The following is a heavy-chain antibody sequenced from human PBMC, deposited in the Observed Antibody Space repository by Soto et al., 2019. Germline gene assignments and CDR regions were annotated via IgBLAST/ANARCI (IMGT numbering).Heavy chain of an antibody. V-gene: IGHV4-59*01. CDR3: ARAHYYRSDIYSRPYYYYYAMDV. D-gene: IGHD3-10*01. CDR2: IHHTGST. Sequence: SETLSLTCTVSGGSISNYYWSWVRQPPGKGLEWIGYIHHTGSTNYNPSLLSQVTISVDTSNNKFSLKLTSVSAADTAVYYCARAHYYRSDIYSRPYYYYYAMDVWGQGTTVTVSS. J-gene: IGHJ6*02. CDR1: GGSISNYY.